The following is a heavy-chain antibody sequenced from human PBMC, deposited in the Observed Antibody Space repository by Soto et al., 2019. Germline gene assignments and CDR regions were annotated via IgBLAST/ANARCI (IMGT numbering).Heavy chain of an antibody. D-gene: IGHD1-26*01. CDR3: AMGAGYMFHC. CDR1: GYTFISYD. Sequence: QVQLVQSGAEVKKPGASVKVSCKASGYTFISYDINWVRQATGQGLEWMGWMNPNTGDTGYAQKFQGRVTMTRNTSRHAANLELSSLRSDYTAGYFCAMGAGYMFHCWGQGTLVTVSS. J-gene: IGHJ4*02. CDR2: MNPNTGDT. V-gene: IGHV1-8*01.